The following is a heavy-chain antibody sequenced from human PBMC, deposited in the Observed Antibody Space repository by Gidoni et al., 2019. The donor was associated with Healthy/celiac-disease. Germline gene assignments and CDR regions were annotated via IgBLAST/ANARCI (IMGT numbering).Heavy chain of an antibody. Sequence: EVQLVESGGGLVKPGGSLRLSCAASGFTFSSYSMNWVRQAPGKGLEWVSSISSSSSYIYYADSVKGRFTISRDNAKNSLYLQMNSLRAEDTAVYYCAREDDYEGAFDIWGQGTMVTVSS. J-gene: IGHJ3*02. CDR1: GFTFSSYS. CDR3: AREDDYEGAFDI. CDR2: ISSSSSYI. D-gene: IGHD4-17*01. V-gene: IGHV3-21*01.